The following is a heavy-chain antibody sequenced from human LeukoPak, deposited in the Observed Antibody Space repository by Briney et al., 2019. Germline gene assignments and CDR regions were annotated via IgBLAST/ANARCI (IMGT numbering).Heavy chain of an antibody. V-gene: IGHV3-23*01. D-gene: IGHD1-26*01. J-gene: IGHJ3*02. CDR2: ISGSGGST. CDR1: RVTFSSYA. CDR3: AKDVSGSYSHAFDI. Sequence: GGSLRLSCADSRVTFSSYAMSWFCQAPGKGLEWVSAISGSGGSTYYADSVKGRFTISRDNSKNTLYLQMNSQRAEDTAVYYCAKDVSGSYSHAFDIWVQGTMVTVSS.